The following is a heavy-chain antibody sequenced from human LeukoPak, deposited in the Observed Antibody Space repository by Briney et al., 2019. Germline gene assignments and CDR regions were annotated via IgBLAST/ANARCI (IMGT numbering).Heavy chain of an antibody. V-gene: IGHV3-21*04. Sequence: GGSLRLSCATSGFTFSTYSMNWVRQAPGKGLEWVSSISGSGRYMYYADSAKGRFTISRDNSKNTLYLQMNSLRAEDTAVYYCAKRLYYYDSSGYYAFGAFDIWGQGTMVTVPS. D-gene: IGHD3-22*01. CDR2: ISGSGRYM. J-gene: IGHJ3*02. CDR3: AKRLYYYDSSGYYAFGAFDI. CDR1: GFTFSTYS.